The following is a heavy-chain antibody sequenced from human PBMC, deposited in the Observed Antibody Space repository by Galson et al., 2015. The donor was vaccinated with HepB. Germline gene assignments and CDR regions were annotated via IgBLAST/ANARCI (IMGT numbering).Heavy chain of an antibody. D-gene: IGHD4-23*01. J-gene: IGHJ6*02. V-gene: IGHV3-48*03. CDR2: ISSSGSTI. CDR3: ARDIGKGRAPRYYYYGMDV. CDR1: GFTFSSYE. Sequence: SLRLSCAASGFTFSSYEMNWVRQAPGKGLEWVSYISSSGSTIYYADSVKGRFTITRDNAKNSLYLQMNSLRAEDTAVYYCARDIGKGRAPRYYYYGMDVWGQGTTVTVSS.